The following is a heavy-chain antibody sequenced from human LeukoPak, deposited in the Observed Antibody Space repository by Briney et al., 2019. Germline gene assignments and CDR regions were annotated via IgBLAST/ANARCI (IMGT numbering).Heavy chain of an antibody. CDR3: AREGPLLEYDIYDY. CDR1: GYTFTSYD. Sequence: ASVKVSCKASGYTFTSYDINWVRQATGQGLEWMGWMNPNSGNTGYAQKFQGRVTMTRNTSISTAYMELSSLRSDDTAVYYCAREGPLLEYDIYDYWGQGTLVTVSS. D-gene: IGHD3-9*01. J-gene: IGHJ4*02. V-gene: IGHV1-8*01. CDR2: MNPNSGNT.